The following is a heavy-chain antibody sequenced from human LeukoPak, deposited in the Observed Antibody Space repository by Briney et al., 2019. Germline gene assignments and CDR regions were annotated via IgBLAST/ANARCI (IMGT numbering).Heavy chain of an antibody. CDR1: GGSISSYY. J-gene: IGHJ4*02. CDR3: ARMGFHDYVWGSYLD. D-gene: IGHD3-16*01. CDR2: IYYSGST. V-gene: IGHV4-59*01. Sequence: SETLSLTCTVSGGSISSYYWSWIRQPPGKGLEWIGYIYYSGSTNYNPSLKSRVTISVDTSKNQFSLKLSSVTAADTAVYYCARMGFHDYVWGSYLDWGQGTLVTVSS.